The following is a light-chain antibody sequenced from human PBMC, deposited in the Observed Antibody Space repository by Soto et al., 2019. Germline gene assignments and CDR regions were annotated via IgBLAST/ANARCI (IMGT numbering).Light chain of an antibody. CDR2: RAS. J-gene: IGKJ1*01. CDR3: HQYVSSWT. Sequence: EIVLTQSPASLSFSPLERGDLXCRSSQGVNSNLAWYQQNPGQSPRLLIYRASTRATGIPDRFSGSGSGTDFTLTISRLEPEDFAVYYCHQYVSSWTFGQGTKVDI. CDR1: QGVNSN. V-gene: IGKV3-15*01.